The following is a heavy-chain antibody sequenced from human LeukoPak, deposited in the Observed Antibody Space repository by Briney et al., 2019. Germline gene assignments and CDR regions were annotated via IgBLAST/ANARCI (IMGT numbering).Heavy chain of an antibody. CDR2: ISGSGGST. CDR1: GFTFSSYA. V-gene: IGHV3-23*01. D-gene: IGHD3-3*01. Sequence: PGGSLRLSCAASGFTFSSYAMSWVRQAPGKGLEWVSAISGSGGSTYYADSVKGRFTISRDNSKNTLYLQMNSLRAEDTAVYYCAKDGTSDFWSGYYTYFDYWGQGTLVTVSS. CDR3: AKDGTSDFWSGYYTYFDY. J-gene: IGHJ4*02.